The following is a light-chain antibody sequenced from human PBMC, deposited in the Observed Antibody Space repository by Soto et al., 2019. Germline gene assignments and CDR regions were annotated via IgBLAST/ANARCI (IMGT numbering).Light chain of an antibody. CDR2: KVS. J-gene: IGKJ1*01. Sequence: DIQMTQSPSTLSASVGDRVTITCRASQSISSWLAWYQQKPGKAPKVLIYKVSSLESGFPSRFSGSGSGTEFTLTISSLQPDDFATYYCQQYYSYSRTFGQGTKVEIK. CDR3: QQYYSYSRT. CDR1: QSISSW. V-gene: IGKV1-5*03.